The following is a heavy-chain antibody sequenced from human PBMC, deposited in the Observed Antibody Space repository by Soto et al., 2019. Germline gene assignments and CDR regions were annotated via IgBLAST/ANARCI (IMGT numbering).Heavy chain of an antibody. CDR1: GYFISSGYY. CDR3: ATTRGENYYDSSGPFDY. J-gene: IGHJ4*02. D-gene: IGHD3-22*01. V-gene: IGHV4-38-2*01. CDR2: IYHSGST. Sequence: SDTLSLTCAGSGYFISSGYYWGWIRQPPGKGLEWIGSIYHSGSTYYNPSLKSRVTISVDTSKNQFSLKLSSVTAADTAVYYCATTRGENYYDSSGPFDYWGQGTLVNVAS.